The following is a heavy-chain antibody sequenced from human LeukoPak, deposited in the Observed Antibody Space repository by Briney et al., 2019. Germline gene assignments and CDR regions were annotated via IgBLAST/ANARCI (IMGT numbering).Heavy chain of an antibody. CDR3: ARNPRNYGAGIINWFDP. D-gene: IGHD3-10*01. J-gene: IGHJ5*02. Sequence: SETRSLTCTVSGGAISSSSYYWSWIRQPPGEGLEWIGSIYYSGSIYYNSSLKSRVTISVDTSKNQFSLKLSSVTAADTAVYYCARNPRNYGAGIINWFDPWGQGTLVTVSS. CDR1: GGAISSSSYY. V-gene: IGHV4-39*01. CDR2: IYYSGSI.